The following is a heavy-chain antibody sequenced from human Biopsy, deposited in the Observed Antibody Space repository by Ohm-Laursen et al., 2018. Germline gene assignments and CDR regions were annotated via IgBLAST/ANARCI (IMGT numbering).Heavy chain of an antibody. CDR3: ATKLTGYFHH. V-gene: IGHV1-69*04. CDR1: GGIFSRYV. J-gene: IGHJ1*01. CDR2: IIPLLGIT. D-gene: IGHD3-9*01. Sequence: ASVKVSCKASGGIFSRYVMSWVRQAPGQGLEWMGRIIPLLGITNYAERFQGRVTISVDRSTSTAYMELSSLRSDDTAVYYCATKLTGYFHHWGQGTLVIVSS.